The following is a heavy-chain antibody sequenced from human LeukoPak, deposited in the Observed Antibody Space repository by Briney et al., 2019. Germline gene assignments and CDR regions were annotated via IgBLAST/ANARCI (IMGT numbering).Heavy chain of an antibody. CDR3: SRALGQLLSLDFGY. Sequence: GGSLRLSCAASGFTFSSYSMNWVRQPPGKGLEWVSSISSSSSYIYHADSVKGRFTISRRNAKNSLYPQMNILRAEDTALYFRSRALGQLLSLDFGYWGQGALVTVSS. D-gene: IGHD3-16*01. J-gene: IGHJ4*02. CDR2: ISSSSSYI. CDR1: GFTFSSYS. V-gene: IGHV3-21*01.